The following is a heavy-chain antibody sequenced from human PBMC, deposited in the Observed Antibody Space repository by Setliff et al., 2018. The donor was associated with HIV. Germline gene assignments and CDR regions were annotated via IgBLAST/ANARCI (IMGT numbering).Heavy chain of an antibody. J-gene: IGHJ4*02. Sequence: ASVKVSCKASRGTFSSYGFNWVRQAPGQGLEWMGGIDPTDDSTRFTQKLQGRVTITTDTSTSTANIELRSLRSDDTTVYYCAKEAKRVGDSQKYYESWGQGTLVTVS. CDR2: IDPTDDST. CDR3: AKEAKRVGDSQKYYES. V-gene: IGHV1-18*04. CDR1: RGTFSSYG. D-gene: IGHD1-26*01.